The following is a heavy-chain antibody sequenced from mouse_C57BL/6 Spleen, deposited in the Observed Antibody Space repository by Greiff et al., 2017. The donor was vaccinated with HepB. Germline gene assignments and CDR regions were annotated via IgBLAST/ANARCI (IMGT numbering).Heavy chain of an antibody. CDR1: GYTFTDYY. V-gene: IGHV1-26*01. Sequence: EVKLQQSGPELVKPGASVKISCKASGYTFTDYYMNWVKQSHGKSLEWIGDINPNNGGTSYNQKFKGKATLTVDKSSSTAYMELRSLTSEDSAVYYCASYGSRGSYYFDYWGQGTTLTVSS. CDR2: INPNNGGT. D-gene: IGHD1-1*01. J-gene: IGHJ2*01. CDR3: ASYGSRGSYYFDY.